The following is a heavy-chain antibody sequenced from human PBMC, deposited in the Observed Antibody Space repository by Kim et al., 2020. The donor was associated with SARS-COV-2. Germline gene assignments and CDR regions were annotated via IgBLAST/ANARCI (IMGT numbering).Heavy chain of an antibody. Sequence: GGSLRLSCAASGFTFSSYWMHWVRQAPGKGLVWVSRINSDGSSTSYADSVMGRFTISRDNAKNTLYLQMNSLRAEDTAVYYCARPVGDCSGGSCYYYYYGMDVWGQGTTVTVSS. CDR3: ARPVGDCSGGSCYYYYYGMDV. CDR1: GFTFSSYW. J-gene: IGHJ6*02. D-gene: IGHD2-15*01. V-gene: IGHV3-74*01. CDR2: INSDGSST.